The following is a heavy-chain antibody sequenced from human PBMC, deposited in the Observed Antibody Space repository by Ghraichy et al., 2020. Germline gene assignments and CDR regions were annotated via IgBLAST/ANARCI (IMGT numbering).Heavy chain of an antibody. Sequence: SETLSLTCAVYGGSFSGYYWSWIRQPPAKGLEWIGEINHSGSTNYNPSLKSRVTISVDTSKNQFSLKLSSVTAADTAVYYCASRVVVVAATLDYWGQGTLVTVSS. CDR1: GGSFSGYY. J-gene: IGHJ4*02. CDR3: ASRVVVVAATLDY. D-gene: IGHD2-15*01. CDR2: INHSGST. V-gene: IGHV4-34*01.